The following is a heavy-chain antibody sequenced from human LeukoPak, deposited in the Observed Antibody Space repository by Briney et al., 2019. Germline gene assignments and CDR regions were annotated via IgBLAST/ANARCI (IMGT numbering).Heavy chain of an antibody. CDR1: GYSFTSYW. J-gene: IGHJ3*02. Sequence: GESLKISCQGSGYSFTSYWIGWVRQVPGKGLEWMGIIYPGDSDTRYSPSFQGQVTISADKSISTAYLQWSSLKASDTAMYYCARPTYYDSSGYYYPYDAFDIWGQGTMVTVSS. CDR2: IYPGDSDT. V-gene: IGHV5-51*01. CDR3: ARPTYYDSSGYYYPYDAFDI. D-gene: IGHD3-22*01.